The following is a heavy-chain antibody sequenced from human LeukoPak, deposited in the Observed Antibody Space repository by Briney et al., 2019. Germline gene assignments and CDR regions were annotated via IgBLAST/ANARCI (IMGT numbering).Heavy chain of an antibody. D-gene: IGHD3-22*01. J-gene: IGHJ4*02. CDR1: GGSISSTRYY. V-gene: IGHV4-39*01. CDR3: ATTSYYYDSPDY. CDR2: IYYSWDT. Sequence: SETLSLTCTVSGGSISSTRYYWGWIRQSPGKGLEWVGSIYYSWDTYYNPSLKSRVTISVDTSKNQFSLKLSSVTAADTAVYYCATTSYYYDSPDYWGQGTLVTVSS.